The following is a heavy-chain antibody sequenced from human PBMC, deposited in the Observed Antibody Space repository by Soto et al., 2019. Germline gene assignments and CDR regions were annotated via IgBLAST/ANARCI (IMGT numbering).Heavy chain of an antibody. D-gene: IGHD2-15*01. V-gene: IGHV4-59*01. J-gene: IGHJ5*02. CDR3: ARLGYCSGGSCYRFSP. Sequence: PSETLSLTCTVSGGSISSYYWSWIRQPPGKGLEWIGCIYYSGSTNYNPSLKSRVTISVDTSKNQFSLKLSSVTAADTAVYYCARLGYCSGGSCYRFSPWGQGTLVTVSS. CDR2: IYYSGST. CDR1: GGSISSYY.